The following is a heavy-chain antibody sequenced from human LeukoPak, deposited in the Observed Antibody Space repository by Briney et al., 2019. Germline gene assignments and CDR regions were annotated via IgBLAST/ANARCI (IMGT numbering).Heavy chain of an antibody. D-gene: IGHD2-2*02. V-gene: IGHV1-18*01. CDR1: GYTFTSYG. Sequence: ASVKVSCKASGYTFTSYGISWVRQAPGQGLEWMGWISAYNGNTNYAQKLQGRVTMTTDTSTSTAYMELRSLRSDDTAVYYCARDGLPRYCSSTSCYKDPYYYGMDVWGQGTTVTVSS. CDR3: ARDGLPRYCSSTSCYKDPYYYGMDV. J-gene: IGHJ6*02. CDR2: ISAYNGNT.